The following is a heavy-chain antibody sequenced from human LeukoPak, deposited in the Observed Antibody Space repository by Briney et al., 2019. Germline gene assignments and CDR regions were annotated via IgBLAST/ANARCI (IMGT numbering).Heavy chain of an antibody. CDR2: ISSSSSYI. CDR3: ARVRHSSAGGAGFYP. Sequence: PGGSLTLSCAASGLTLSSYAMSWVRQAPGKGLEWVSSISSSSSYIYYADSVKGRFTISRDNATNSLYLQTNSLTAEDTAVYYCARVRHSSAGGAGFYPWGQGTLVTVSS. J-gene: IGHJ5*02. CDR1: GLTLSSYA. V-gene: IGHV3-21*01. D-gene: IGHD6-25*01.